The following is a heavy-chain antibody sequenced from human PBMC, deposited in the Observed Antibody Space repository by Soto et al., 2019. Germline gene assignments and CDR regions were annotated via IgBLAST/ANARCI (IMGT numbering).Heavy chain of an antibody. J-gene: IGHJ6*02. CDR2: IYYSGST. D-gene: IGHD4-17*01. Sequence: QVQLQESGPGLVKPSQTLSLTCTVSGGSISSGGYYWSWIRQHPGKGLEWIGYIYYSGSTYYNPSLKSRVTISVDTSKNQFSLKLSSETAADTAVYYCARATTVTTFHGMDVWGQGTTVTVSS. CDR1: GGSISSGGYY. V-gene: IGHV4-31*03. CDR3: ARATTVTTFHGMDV.